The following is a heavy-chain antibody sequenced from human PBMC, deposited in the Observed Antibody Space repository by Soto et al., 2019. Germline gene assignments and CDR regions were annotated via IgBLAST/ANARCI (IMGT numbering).Heavy chain of an antibody. V-gene: IGHV4-30-2*01. CDR1: GYSISDDYS. CDR2: IYQSGVT. Sequence: SETLSLTCAVSGYSISDDYSWSWIRQPPGKALQWIGFIYQSGVTSYNPSLASRVSISLDRSNNQCSLKLKSVTAADTAVYFCAGMPYTSGLRFDPWGPGTLVTVSS. J-gene: IGHJ5*02. D-gene: IGHD6-19*01. CDR3: AGMPYTSGLRFDP.